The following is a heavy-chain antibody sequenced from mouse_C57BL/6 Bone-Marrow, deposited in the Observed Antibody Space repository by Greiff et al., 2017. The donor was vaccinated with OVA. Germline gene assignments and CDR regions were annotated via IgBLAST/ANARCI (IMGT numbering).Heavy chain of an antibody. J-gene: IGHJ4*01. CDR1: GFTFSDFY. V-gene: IGHV7-1*01. D-gene: IGHD5-1*01. CDR2: SRNKANDYTT. CDR3: ARNYLYYAMDY. Sequence: DVMLVESGGGLVQSGRSLRLSCATSGFTFSDFYMEWVRQAPGKGLEWIAASRNKANDYTTEYSASVKGRFIVSRDTSQSILYLQMNALRAEDTAIYYCARNYLYYAMDYWGQGTSVTVSS.